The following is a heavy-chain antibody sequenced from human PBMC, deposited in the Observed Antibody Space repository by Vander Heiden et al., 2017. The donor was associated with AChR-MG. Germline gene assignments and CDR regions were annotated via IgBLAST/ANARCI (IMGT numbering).Heavy chain of an antibody. CDR3: ARVGGEKGGHFDY. Sequence: QLQLQESGSGLVKPSQTLSLTCAVSGGPISSGGYSWSWIRQPPGKGREWIGDIYHSGSTYYNPSLKSRVTISVDRSKNQFSLKLSSLTAADTAVYYCARVGGEKGGHFDYWGQGTLVTVSS. J-gene: IGHJ4*02. D-gene: IGHD3-16*01. V-gene: IGHV4-30-2*01. CDR2: IYHSGST. CDR1: GGPISSGGYS.